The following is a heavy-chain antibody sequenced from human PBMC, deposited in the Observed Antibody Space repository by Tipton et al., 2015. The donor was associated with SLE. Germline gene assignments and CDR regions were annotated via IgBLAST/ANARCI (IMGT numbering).Heavy chain of an antibody. CDR2: ISYDGSNK. J-gene: IGHJ6*02. Sequence: SLRLSCAASGFTFSSYAMHWVRQAPGKGLEWVAVISYDGSNKNYADSVKGRFTISRDNSKNTLYLQMNSLRAEDTAVYYCARELLPYYGMDVWGQGTTVTVSS. CDR1: GFTFSSYA. V-gene: IGHV3-30*04. CDR3: ARELLPYYGMDV. D-gene: IGHD2-15*01.